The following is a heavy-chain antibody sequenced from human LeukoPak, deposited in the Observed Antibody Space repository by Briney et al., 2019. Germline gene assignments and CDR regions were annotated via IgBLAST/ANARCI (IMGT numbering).Heavy chain of an antibody. V-gene: IGHV4-34*01. CDR3: ARGLGTALNYYYYYGMDV. Sequence: SETLSLTCAVYGGSFSGYYWSWIRQPPGKGLEWIGEINHSGSTNYNPSLKSRVTISVDTSKNQFSLKLSSMTAADTAVYYCARGLGTALNYYYYYGMDVWGQGTTVTVSS. CDR1: GGSFSGYY. J-gene: IGHJ6*02. CDR2: INHSGST.